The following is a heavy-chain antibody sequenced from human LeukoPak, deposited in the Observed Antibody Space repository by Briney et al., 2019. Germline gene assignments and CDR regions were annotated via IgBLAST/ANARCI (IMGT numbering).Heavy chain of an antibody. CDR1: GFTFSTSN. Sequence: PGGSLRLSCAASGFTFSTSNMNWVRQAPGKGLEWVSSISSTGSYIYFADSVKGRFTFSRDNAKNSLYLQMNSLRVEDTAVYYRARDRGSGHASDYWGQGTLVTFAS. V-gene: IGHV3-21*01. CDR3: ARDRGSGHASDY. CDR2: ISSTGSYI. J-gene: IGHJ4*02. D-gene: IGHD3-10*01.